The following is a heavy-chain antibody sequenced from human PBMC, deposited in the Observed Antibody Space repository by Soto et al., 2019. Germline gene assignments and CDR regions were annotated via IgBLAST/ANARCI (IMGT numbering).Heavy chain of an antibody. CDR1: DFTVGIHY. Sequence: GGSLILSCATADFTVGIHYMSWVRQAPGRGLEWVSVIYGGGSTYYVDSVKGRFTISRDNSKNTLYLQMNSLRADDTAVYYCARDLAYYGLDVWGQGTPVTVSS. V-gene: IGHV3-53*01. CDR2: IYGGGST. J-gene: IGHJ6*01. CDR3: ARDLAYYGLDV.